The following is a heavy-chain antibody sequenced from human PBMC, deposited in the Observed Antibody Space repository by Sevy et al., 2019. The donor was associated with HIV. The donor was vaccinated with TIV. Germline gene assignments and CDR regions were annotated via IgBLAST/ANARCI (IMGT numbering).Heavy chain of an antibody. V-gene: IGHV3-7*03. D-gene: IGHD3-10*01. CDR2: LKQRGSGK. CDR3: ARARYGSGSYSLIYYYYGMDV. CDR1: GFTFSSYW. J-gene: IGHJ6*02. Sequence: GSLRISCAASGFTFSSYWISWVRQGPGKGLGGGANLKQRGSGKNYGEFVKGRFTISRDNAKNSLYLQMNSLRAEDTAVYYCARARYGSGSYSLIYYYYGMDVWGQGTTVTVSS.